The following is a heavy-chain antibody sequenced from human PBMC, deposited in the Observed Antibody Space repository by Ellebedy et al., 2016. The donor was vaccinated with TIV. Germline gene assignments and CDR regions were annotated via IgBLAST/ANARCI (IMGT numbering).Heavy chain of an antibody. V-gene: IGHV4-59*01. CDR2: IYYSGST. D-gene: IGHD1-14*01. CDR1: GGSISSYY. J-gene: IGHJ4*02. Sequence: MPSETLSLTCTVPGGSISSYYWRWIRQPPGKGLEWIGYIYYSGSTNYNPSLKSRVTIELDTSKNQLSLKMSSVTAADTAVYYCATGPNQDFFDYWGQGTLVTVSS. CDR3: ATGPNQDFFDY.